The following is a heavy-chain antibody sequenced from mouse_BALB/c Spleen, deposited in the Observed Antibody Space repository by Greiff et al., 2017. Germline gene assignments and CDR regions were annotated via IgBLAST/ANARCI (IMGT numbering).Heavy chain of an antibody. J-gene: IGHJ4*01. V-gene: IGHV1S29*02. CDR3: ARSSITTVVPYYAMDY. CDR1: GYTFTDYN. Sequence: VQLQQSGPELVKPGASVKISCKASGYTFTDYNMHWVKQSHGKSLEWIGYIYPYNGGTGYNQKFKSKATLTVDNSSSTAYMELRSLTSEDSAVYYCARSSITTVVPYYAMDYWGQGTSVTVSS. D-gene: IGHD1-1*01. CDR2: IYPYNGGT.